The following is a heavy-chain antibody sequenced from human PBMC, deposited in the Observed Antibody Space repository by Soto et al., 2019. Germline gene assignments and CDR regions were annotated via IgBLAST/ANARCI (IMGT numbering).Heavy chain of an antibody. D-gene: IGHD5-18*01. CDR2: ISSSGSTI. Sequence: PGVSLRLSCAASGFTFSSYSMNWVRQAPGKGLEWVSYISSSGSTIYYADSVKGRFTISRDNAKNSLYLQMNSLRAEDTAVYYCARSTAMVYYFDYWGQGTMVTVSS. V-gene: IGHV3-48*04. J-gene: IGHJ4*02. CDR3: ARSTAMVYYFDY. CDR1: GFTFSSYS.